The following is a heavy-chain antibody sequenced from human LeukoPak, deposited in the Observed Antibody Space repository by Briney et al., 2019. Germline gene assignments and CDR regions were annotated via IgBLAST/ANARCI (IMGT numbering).Heavy chain of an antibody. D-gene: IGHD3-10*01. CDR2: VYRTGST. J-gene: IGHJ4*02. CDR3: ARDLSITMIRGVTFDY. V-gene: IGHV4-59*08. CDR1: GGSVSSYY. Sequence: SETLSLTCSVSGGSVSSYYWSWIRQPPGKGLEWIGNVYRTGSTYYNPSLTSRVTISIDTSKNQFSLKLSSVTAADTAVYYCARDLSITMIRGVTFDYWGQGALVTVSS.